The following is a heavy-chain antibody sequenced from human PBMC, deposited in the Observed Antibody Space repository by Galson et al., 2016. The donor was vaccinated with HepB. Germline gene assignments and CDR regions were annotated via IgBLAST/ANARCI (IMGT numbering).Heavy chain of an antibody. CDR2: VIPIFDTP. D-gene: IGHD3-10*01. V-gene: IGHV1-69*06. CDR1: GGTFSSYG. Sequence: SVKVSCKASGGTFSSYGFSWVRLAPGQGLEWMGGVIPIFDTPNYAQKFQGRVTITADKSTSTAYMELRSLRSDDTAVYYCARDVSARRGFDIWGQGTKVTVTS. CDR3: ARDVSARRGFDI. J-gene: IGHJ3*02.